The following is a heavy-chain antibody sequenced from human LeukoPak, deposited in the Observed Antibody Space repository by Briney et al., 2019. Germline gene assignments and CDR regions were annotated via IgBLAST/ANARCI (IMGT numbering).Heavy chain of an antibody. Sequence: TGGSLRLSCAASGFTFSSYWMHWVRQAPGKGLVWVSRINSDGSSTSYADSVKGRFTISRDNAKNTLYLQMNSLRAEDTAVYYCAKLRQQGNNWFDPWGQGTLVTVSS. CDR2: INSDGSST. V-gene: IGHV3-74*01. CDR3: AKLRQQGNNWFDP. J-gene: IGHJ5*02. D-gene: IGHD6-13*01. CDR1: GFTFSSYW.